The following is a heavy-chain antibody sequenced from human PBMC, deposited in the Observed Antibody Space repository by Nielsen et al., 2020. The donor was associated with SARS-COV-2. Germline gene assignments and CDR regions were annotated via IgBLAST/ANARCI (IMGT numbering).Heavy chain of an antibody. CDR1: EFTFRNYG. CDR3: ATESTIFGVVINFAPDF. CDR2: INGDNFNT. Sequence: GESLKISCAASEFTFRNYGMNWVRQAPGKGLEWVSSINGDNFNTYYADSVKGRFTVSRDNAKNSLYLQMSSLRAEDTAVYYCATESTIFGVVINFAPDFWGQGTLVTVSS. J-gene: IGHJ4*02. D-gene: IGHD3-3*01. V-gene: IGHV3-21*01.